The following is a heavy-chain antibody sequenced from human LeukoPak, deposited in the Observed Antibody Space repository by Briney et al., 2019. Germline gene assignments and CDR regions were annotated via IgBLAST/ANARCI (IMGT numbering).Heavy chain of an antibody. CDR3: ARKDNSGWFTYFDY. Sequence: GESLQISCKTSGYSFTTYWIAWVRQMPGKGLEWMGIIYPGDSDTRYSPSFQGQVTISADKSISTAYLQWSSLKASDTAMYYCARKDNSGWFTYFDYWGQGTLVTVSS. D-gene: IGHD6-19*01. CDR1: GYSFTTYW. J-gene: IGHJ4*02. CDR2: IYPGDSDT. V-gene: IGHV5-51*01.